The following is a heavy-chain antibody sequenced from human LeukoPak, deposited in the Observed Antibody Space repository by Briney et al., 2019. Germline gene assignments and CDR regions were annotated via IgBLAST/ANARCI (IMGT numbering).Heavy chain of an antibody. CDR3: ARDSPPQYASSSAGFDY. Sequence: SETLSLTCTVSGGSISSDYWSWIRQPPGKGLEWIGYIYYSGITNYNPSLKSRVIISIDTSKNQFSLKLSSVTAADTAVYFCARDSPPQYASSSAGFDYWGPGTLVTVSS. CDR2: IYYSGIT. CDR1: GGSISSDY. D-gene: IGHD6-6*01. V-gene: IGHV4-59*01. J-gene: IGHJ4*02.